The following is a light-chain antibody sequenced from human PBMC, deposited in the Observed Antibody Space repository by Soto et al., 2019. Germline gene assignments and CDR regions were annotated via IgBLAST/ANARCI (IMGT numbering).Light chain of an antibody. CDR3: CSYAGSSTV. CDR1: SSDVGSYNL. V-gene: IGLV2-23*02. Sequence: QSVLTQPASVSGSPGQSITISCTGTSSDVGSYNLVSWYQQHPGKAPKLMICEVSKRPSGVSNCFSGSKSGNTASLTISGLQAEDEADYYCCSYAGSSTVFGTGTKVTVL. CDR2: EVS. J-gene: IGLJ1*01.